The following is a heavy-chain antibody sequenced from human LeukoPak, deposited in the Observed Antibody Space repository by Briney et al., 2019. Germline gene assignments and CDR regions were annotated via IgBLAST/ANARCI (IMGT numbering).Heavy chain of an antibody. CDR1: GFTFSSYG. V-gene: IGHV3-30*18. Sequence: GRSLRLSCAASGFTFSSYGMHRVHQAPGKGLEWVAVISYDGSNKYYADSVKGRFTISRDNSKNTLYLQMNSLRAEDTAVYYCAKDRRYYDSSGYPDYWGQGTLVTVSS. CDR2: ISYDGSNK. CDR3: AKDRRYYDSSGYPDY. J-gene: IGHJ4*02. D-gene: IGHD3-22*01.